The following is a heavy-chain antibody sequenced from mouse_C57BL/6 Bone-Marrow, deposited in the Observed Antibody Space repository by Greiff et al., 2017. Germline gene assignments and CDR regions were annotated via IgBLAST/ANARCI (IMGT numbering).Heavy chain of an antibody. CDR3: ARNPGSSYGYFDV. CDR2: IWSGGST. V-gene: IGHV2-2*01. CDR1: GFSLTSYG. Sequence: VQLQQSGPGLVQPSQSLSITCTVSGFSLTSYGVHWVRQSPGKGLEWLGVIWSGGSTDYNAAFISRLSISKDNSKSQVFFKMNSQQADDAAIYCCARNPGSSYGYFDVWGTGTTVTVSS. J-gene: IGHJ1*03. D-gene: IGHD1-1*01.